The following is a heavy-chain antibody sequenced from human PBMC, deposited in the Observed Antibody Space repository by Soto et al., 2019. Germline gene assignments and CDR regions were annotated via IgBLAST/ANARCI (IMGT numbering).Heavy chain of an antibody. CDR3: ARQDGYSYGYYFVY. CDR2: INPNSGGT. D-gene: IGHD5-18*01. Sequence: QVQLVQSGAEVKKPGASLKVSCKASGYTFTDYYMHWARQAPGQGLEWMGWINPNSGGTNYAQKFQGWVTMTRDTSISTAYMEMSRLRSDDTAVYYCARQDGYSYGYYFVYWGQGTLVTVSS. V-gene: IGHV1-2*04. CDR1: GYTFTDYY. J-gene: IGHJ4*02.